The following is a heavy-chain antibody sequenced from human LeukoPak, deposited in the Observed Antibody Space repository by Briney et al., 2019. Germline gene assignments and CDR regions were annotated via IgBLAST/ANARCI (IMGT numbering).Heavy chain of an antibody. CDR1: GFTFSSYW. CDR2: ISGSGGST. CDR3: AKDLLSGYYDILTGYWAFDI. D-gene: IGHD3-9*01. Sequence: GGSLRLSCAASGFTFSSYWMSWVRQAPGKGLEWVSAISGSGGSTYYADSVKGRFTISRDNSKNTLYLQMNSLRAEDTAVYYCAKDLLSGYYDILTGYWAFDIWGQGTMVTVSS. J-gene: IGHJ3*02. V-gene: IGHV3-23*01.